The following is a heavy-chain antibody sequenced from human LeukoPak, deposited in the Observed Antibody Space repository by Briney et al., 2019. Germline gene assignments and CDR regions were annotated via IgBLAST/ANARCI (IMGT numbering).Heavy chain of an antibody. D-gene: IGHD2-2*01. J-gene: IGHJ6*02. CDR1: GFTFSSYA. Sequence: GGSLRLSCAASGFTFSSYAIHWVRQAPGKGLEWVSVISYDGNNKFYTDSVKGRFTISRDNSKNTLSLQMNSLRAEDTAVYYCARSVSSTSFYYYYYGMDVWGQGTTVTVSS. CDR3: ARSVSSTSFYYYYYGMDV. CDR2: ISYDGNNK. V-gene: IGHV3-30-3*01.